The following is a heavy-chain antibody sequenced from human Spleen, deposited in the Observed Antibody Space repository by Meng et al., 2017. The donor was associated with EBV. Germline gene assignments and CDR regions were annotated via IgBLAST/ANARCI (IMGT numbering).Heavy chain of an antibody. J-gene: IGHJ4*02. Sequence: EVLWVESGGGLVQPGGSLRLSWAASGFRLSRYWNQWVRQAQGEGLVWVSRTNEDGRITDYEDSVRVRCTISRDNTKNTLYLQMNSLRVEDTAVYFCSRDLAGSDDDWGQGTLVTVSS. CDR2: TNEDGRIT. CDR1: GFRLSRYW. CDR3: SRDLAGSDDD. V-gene: IGHV3-74*01.